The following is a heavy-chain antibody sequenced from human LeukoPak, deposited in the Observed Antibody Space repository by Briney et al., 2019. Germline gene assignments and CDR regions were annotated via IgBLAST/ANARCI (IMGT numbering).Heavy chain of an antibody. V-gene: IGHV3-30-3*01. CDR2: ISYDGSNK. CDR3: AREPSGDYCMDV. Sequence: GRSLRLSCAASGCTFSSYAMHWVRQAPGKGLEWVAVISYDGSNKYYADSVKGRFTISRDNSKNTLYLQMNSLRAEDTAVYYCAREPSGDYCMDVWGKGTTVTVSS. J-gene: IGHJ6*03. D-gene: IGHD1-26*01. CDR1: GCTFSSYA.